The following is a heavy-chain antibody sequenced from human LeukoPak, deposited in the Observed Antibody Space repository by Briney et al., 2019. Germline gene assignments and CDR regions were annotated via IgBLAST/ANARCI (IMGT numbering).Heavy chain of an antibody. J-gene: IGHJ3*02. D-gene: IGHD3-3*01. CDR1: GFTFSSYG. Sequence: PGGSLRLSCAASGFTFSSYGMHWVRQAPGKGLEWVAVIWYDGSNKYYADSVKGRFTISRDNSKNTLYLQMNSLRAEDTAVYYCAKAAYFWSGVGDAFDIWGQGTMVTVSS. V-gene: IGHV3-33*06. CDR3: AKAAYFWSGVGDAFDI. CDR2: IWYDGSNK.